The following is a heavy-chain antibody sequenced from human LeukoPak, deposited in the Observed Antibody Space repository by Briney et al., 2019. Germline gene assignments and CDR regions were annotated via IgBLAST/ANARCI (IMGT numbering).Heavy chain of an antibody. D-gene: IGHD3-10*01. CDR3: ARDGLFYGSGSYYLDY. CDR2: ISAYNGNT. J-gene: IGHJ4*02. V-gene: IGHV1-18*01. CDR1: GGTFSSYA. Sequence: ASVKVSCKASGGTFSSYAISWVRQAPGQGLEWMGWISAYNGNTNYAQKLQGRVTMTTDTSTSTAYMELRSLRSDDTAVYYCARDGLFYGSGSYYLDYWGQGTLVTVSS.